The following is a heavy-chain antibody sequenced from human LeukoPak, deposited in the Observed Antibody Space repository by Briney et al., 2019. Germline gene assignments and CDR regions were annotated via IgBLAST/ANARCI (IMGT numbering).Heavy chain of an antibody. J-gene: IGHJ4*02. CDR2: IYPGDSDT. Sequence: GESLKISCKGSGYSFTNYWIGWVCQMPGKRLEWMGIIYPGDSDTRYSPSFQGQVTISADKSISTAYLQWSSLRASDTAMYYCTRSMVRGVSPDYWGQGTLVTVSS. V-gene: IGHV5-51*01. D-gene: IGHD3-10*01. CDR3: TRSMVRGVSPDY. CDR1: GYSFTNYW.